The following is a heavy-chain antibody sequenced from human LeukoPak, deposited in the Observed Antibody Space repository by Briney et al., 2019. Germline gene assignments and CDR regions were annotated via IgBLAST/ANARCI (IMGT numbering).Heavy chain of an antibody. J-gene: IGHJ4*02. CDR2: ISGSGGGT. V-gene: IGHV3-23*01. CDR3: AKDQGYVGERFDY. CDR1: GFTFSSYA. Sequence: GGSLRLSCAASGFTFSSYAMSWVRQAPGKGLEWVSAISGSGGGTYYADSVKGRFTISRDNSKDTVYLQMNSLRAEDTAVYYCAKDQGYVGERFDYWSQGTLVTVSS. D-gene: IGHD3-10*01.